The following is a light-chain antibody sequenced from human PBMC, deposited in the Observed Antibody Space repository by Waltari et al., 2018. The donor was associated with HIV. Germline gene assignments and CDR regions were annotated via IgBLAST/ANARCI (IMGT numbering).Light chain of an antibody. Sequence: EIVLTQSPGTLSLSPGERATLPCRASQSVSSDYLAWYQQKPGQAPRLLIYGASSRATGIPDRFSGSGSGTDFTLTISRLEPEDFAVYYCQQYGSSPLWSFGQGTKLEIK. CDR3: QQYGSSPLWS. V-gene: IGKV3-20*01. CDR2: GAS. CDR1: QSVSSDY. J-gene: IGKJ2*04.